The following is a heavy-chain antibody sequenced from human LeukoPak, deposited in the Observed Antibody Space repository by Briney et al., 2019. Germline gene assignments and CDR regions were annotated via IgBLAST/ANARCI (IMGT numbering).Heavy chain of an antibody. D-gene: IGHD3-22*01. J-gene: IGHJ6*02. CDR3: AKDRDSSAYYFYYDMDV. V-gene: IGHV3-74*01. Sequence: GGSLRLSCAASGFTFSSYWMHWVRQAPGKGLVWVSRINSDGSSTSYADFVKGRFTISRDNSKNTLFLQMNSLRAEDTALYYCAKDRDSSAYYFYYDMDVWGQGTTVTVSS. CDR2: INSDGSST. CDR1: GFTFSSYW.